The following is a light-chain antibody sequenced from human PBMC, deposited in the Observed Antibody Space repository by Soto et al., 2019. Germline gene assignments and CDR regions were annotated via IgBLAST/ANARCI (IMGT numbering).Light chain of an antibody. CDR1: QRISGW. J-gene: IGKJ1*01. CDR3: QQYNGYSGT. V-gene: IGKV1-5*01. Sequence: DIQMTQSPSTLSASVGDRLIITCRASQRISGWLAWYQQKPGKAPKLLISDGSTLERGVPSRFSGSGSGTEFTLSISSLQPEDFATYYCQQYNGYSGTFGQGTKVEIK. CDR2: DGS.